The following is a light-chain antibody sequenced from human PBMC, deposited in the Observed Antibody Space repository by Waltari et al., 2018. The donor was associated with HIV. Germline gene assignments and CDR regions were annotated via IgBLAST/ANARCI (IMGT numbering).Light chain of an antibody. CDR3: QVWDSSSDHL. CDR1: NIGSKN. J-gene: IGLJ2*01. CDR2: GDV. Sequence: SFVPTQPPSLSVAPGQTARITCGANNIGSKNVHWYQQKSGTAPVLVVYGDVGRPSGIPERFSGSNSGNTAILSISRVEAGDEADYYWQVWDSSSDHLFGGGTKLTVL. V-gene: IGLV3-21*02.